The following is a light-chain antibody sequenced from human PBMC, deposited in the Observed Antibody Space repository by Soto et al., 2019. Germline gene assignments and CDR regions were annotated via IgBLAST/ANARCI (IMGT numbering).Light chain of an antibody. CDR2: DVS. V-gene: IGLV2-11*01. J-gene: IGLJ2*01. Sequence: QSVLTQPRSVSGSPGQSVTISCTGTSSDVGGYNYVSWYQQHPGKAPKLMIYDVSKRPSGVPDRFSGSKSGNTASLTISGLQAEDEADYYCCSYAGSYTVVFGGGTQLNVL. CDR3: CSYAGSYTVV. CDR1: SSDVGGYNY.